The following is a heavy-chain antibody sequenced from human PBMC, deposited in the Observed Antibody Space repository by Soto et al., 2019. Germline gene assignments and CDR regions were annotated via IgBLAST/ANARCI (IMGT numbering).Heavy chain of an antibody. Sequence: EVQLVENGGGLIQPGGSLRLSCAASGFSVSNNYMSWVRQAPGKGLEWVSIIHAGGSTYYADSVKGRFTISRDNSKNTVYLQMNGLRDEDTAMYYCASLAVAEGFDPWGQGTLVTVSS. CDR2: IHAGGST. V-gene: IGHV3-53*02. J-gene: IGHJ5*02. D-gene: IGHD6-19*01. CDR3: ASLAVAEGFDP. CDR1: GFSVSNNY.